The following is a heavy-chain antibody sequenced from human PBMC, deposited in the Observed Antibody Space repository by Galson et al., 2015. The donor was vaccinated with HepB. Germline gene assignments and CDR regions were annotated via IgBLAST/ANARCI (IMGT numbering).Heavy chain of an antibody. CDR2: IWYDGSNK. J-gene: IGHJ4*02. Sequence: SLRLSCAASGFTFSSYGMHWVRQAPGKGLEWVAVIWYDGSNKYYADSVKGRFTISRDNSKNTLYLQMNSLRAEDTAVYYCAKDSEAAAGFFDYWGQGILVTVSS. CDR1: GFTFSSYG. D-gene: IGHD6-13*01. CDR3: AKDSEAAAGFFDY. V-gene: IGHV3-33*06.